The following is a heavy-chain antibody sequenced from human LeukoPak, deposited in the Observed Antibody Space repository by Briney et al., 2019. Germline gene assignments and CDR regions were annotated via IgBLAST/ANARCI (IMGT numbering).Heavy chain of an antibody. CDR2: INPNSGGT. CDR3: ATTGYYSDAFDI. D-gene: IGHD3-9*01. V-gene: IGHV1-2*06. Sequence: ASVKVSCKASGYTFTGHYMHWVRQAPGQGLEWMGRINPNSGGTNYAQKFQGRVTMTRDTSISTDYMELSSLRSDDTAVYYCATTGYYSDAFDIWGQGTMVTVSS. CDR1: GYTFTGHY. J-gene: IGHJ3*02.